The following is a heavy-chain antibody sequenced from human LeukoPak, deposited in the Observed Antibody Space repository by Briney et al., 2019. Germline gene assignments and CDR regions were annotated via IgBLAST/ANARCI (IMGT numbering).Heavy chain of an antibody. V-gene: IGHV3-53*01. D-gene: IGHD2-2*01. CDR1: GFTVSSNC. CDR2: IYSGGTT. J-gene: IGHJ6*02. CDR3: AKDTSRLYYYYGMDV. Sequence: GGSLRLSCAASGFTVSSNCMSWVRQAPGKGLEWVSVIYSGGTTYYADSVKGRFTISRDNSKNTLYLQMNSLRAEDTAVYYCAKDTSRLYYYYGMDVWGQGTTVTVSS.